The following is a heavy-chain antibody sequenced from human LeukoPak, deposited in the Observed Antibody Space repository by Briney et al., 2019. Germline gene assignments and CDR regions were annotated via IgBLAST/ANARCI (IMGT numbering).Heavy chain of an antibody. Sequence: GESLQISCQGSGYSFTSYWIGWVRQMPGKGLEWMGIIYPGDSDTRYSPSFQGQVTISADKSISTAYLQWSSLKASDTAMYYCASSLPGRDGYPHDAFDIWGQGTMVTVSS. V-gene: IGHV5-51*01. D-gene: IGHD5-24*01. J-gene: IGHJ3*02. CDR2: IYPGDSDT. CDR3: ASSLPGRDGYPHDAFDI. CDR1: GYSFTSYW.